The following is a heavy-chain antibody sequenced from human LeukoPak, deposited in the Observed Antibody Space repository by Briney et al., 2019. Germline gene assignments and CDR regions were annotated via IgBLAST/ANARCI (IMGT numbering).Heavy chain of an antibody. D-gene: IGHD3-10*01. CDR3: ARAELGRSDKWFDP. CDR2: IYSGGNG. Sequence: GGSLRLSCAASGFTVSSNYMSWVRQAPGKGLEWVSVIYSGGNGDYADSVKGRFTISRDNSKNTLYFQMNSLRVEDTAVYYCARAELGRSDKWFDPWGQGTLVTVSS. V-gene: IGHV3-66*01. J-gene: IGHJ5*02. CDR1: GFTVSSNY.